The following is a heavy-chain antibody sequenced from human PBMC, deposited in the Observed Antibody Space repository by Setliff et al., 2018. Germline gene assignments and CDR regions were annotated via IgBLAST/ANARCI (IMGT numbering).Heavy chain of an antibody. CDR2: INHYGST. J-gene: IGHJ3*02. V-gene: IGHV4-34*01. D-gene: IGHD3-10*01. CDR1: GASISDYY. Sequence: SETLSLTCTVSGASISDYYWTWIRQPAGKELEWIGEINHYGSTKYKSSLKSRVTISVDTSKNQFSLKLNSVTAADTAVYYCARRWNFGPYGSGIHDGFDMWGQGTMVTVSS. CDR3: ARRWNFGPYGSGIHDGFDM.